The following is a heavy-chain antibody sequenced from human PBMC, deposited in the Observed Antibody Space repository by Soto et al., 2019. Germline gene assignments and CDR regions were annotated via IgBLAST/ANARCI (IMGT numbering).Heavy chain of an antibody. Sequence: ASVKVSCKASGYTFTGYYMHWVRQAPGQGLEWMGWINPNSGGTNYAQKFQGRVTMTRDTSITTTYLRWTSLKASDTAIYYCAASIFYYGMDVWGQGTTVTVSS. CDR2: INPNSGGT. CDR1: GYTFTGYY. CDR3: AASIFYYGMDV. V-gene: IGHV1-2*02. J-gene: IGHJ6*02.